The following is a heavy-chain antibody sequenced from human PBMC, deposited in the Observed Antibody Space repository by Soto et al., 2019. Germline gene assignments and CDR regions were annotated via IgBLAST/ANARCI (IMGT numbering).Heavy chain of an antibody. V-gene: IGHV3-23*01. J-gene: IGHJ4*02. D-gene: IGHD5-12*01. CDR3: AKNSAATIRVGYDY. CDR1: GFTFSSYP. CDR2: IVASGGIT. Sequence: EVQLLESGGGLAQPGGSLRLSCAASGFTFSSYPMSWVRQAPGQGLGWVSGIVASGGITYYADSVKGRFTISRDNSKNTLYLQMNSLRAEDTAVYYCAKNSAATIRVGYDYWGQGPRVTFSS.